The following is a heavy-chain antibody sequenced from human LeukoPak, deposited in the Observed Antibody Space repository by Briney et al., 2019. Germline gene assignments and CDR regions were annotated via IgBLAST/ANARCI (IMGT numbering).Heavy chain of an antibody. CDR2: IYYSGST. V-gene: IGHV4-39*01. CDR1: GGSISSSSYY. CDR3: ARQSGGRYNRDGMDV. J-gene: IGHJ6*02. Sequence: PSETLSLTCTVSGGSISSSSYYWGWIRQPPGKGLEWVGSIYYSGSTYYNPSLKSRVTISVDTSKNQFSLKLSSVTAADTAVYYCARQSGGRYNRDGMDVWGQGTTVTVSS. D-gene: IGHD1-1*01.